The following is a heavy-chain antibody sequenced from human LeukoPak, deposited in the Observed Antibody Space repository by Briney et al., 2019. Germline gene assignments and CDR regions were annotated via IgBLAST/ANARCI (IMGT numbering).Heavy chain of an antibody. J-gene: IGHJ4*02. D-gene: IGHD3-3*01. CDR2: ISSNGGSS. CDR1: GFTFSAYA. Sequence: GGSLRLSCSASGFTFSAYAMYWVRQAPGKGLEYVSGISSNGGSSFYADSVKGRFTISRDNSKNTLYLQMSSLRSEDTAVYYCATGIGALWSGYYHDYWGQGTLVTVSS. CDR3: ATGIGALWSGYYHDY. V-gene: IGHV3-64*04.